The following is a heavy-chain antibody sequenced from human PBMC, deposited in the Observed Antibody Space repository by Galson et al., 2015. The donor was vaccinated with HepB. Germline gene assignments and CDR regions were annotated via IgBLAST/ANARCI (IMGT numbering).Heavy chain of an antibody. CDR3: ARDYTGKWTFDY. J-gene: IGHJ4*02. V-gene: IGHV1-46*03. CDR1: GYTFTSDH. Sequence: SVKVSCKASGYTFTSDHMHWVRQAPGQVFEWMGIMNPAGGGPRFAQKFQGRITMTRDTSTSTDYMELSGLTSEDTAVYYCARDYTGKWTFDYWGQGTLVTVSS. CDR2: MNPAGGGP. D-gene: IGHD2-2*02.